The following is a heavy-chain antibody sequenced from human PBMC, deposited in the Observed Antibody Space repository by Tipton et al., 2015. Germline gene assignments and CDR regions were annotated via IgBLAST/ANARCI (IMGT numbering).Heavy chain of an antibody. CDR3: ARDATRGGDIDF. CDR2: INKDGSEK. V-gene: IGHV3-7*01. CDR1: GLSFTSYW. Sequence: SLRLSCAASGLSFTSYWMSWVRQASGKRLEWVVQINKDGSEKYFADSVKGRFTISRDNPKNSLYLQMNSLRVEDTAVYYCARDATRGGDIDFWGRGTLVTVSS. D-gene: IGHD3-10*01. J-gene: IGHJ2*01.